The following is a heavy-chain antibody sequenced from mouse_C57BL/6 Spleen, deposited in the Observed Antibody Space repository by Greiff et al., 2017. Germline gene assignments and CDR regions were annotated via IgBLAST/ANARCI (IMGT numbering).Heavy chain of an antibody. D-gene: IGHD3-1*01. J-gene: IGHJ2*01. Sequence: QVQLKESGPGLVAPSQSLSITCTVSGFSLTSYAISWVRQPPGKGLEWLGVIWTGGGTNANSALKSRLSISTANSKSQFFLKMISLQTDDTARYYCARRGSSGLGYFDYWGQGTTLTVSS. V-gene: IGHV2-9-1*01. CDR1: GFSLTSYA. CDR3: ARRGSSGLGYFDY. CDR2: IWTGGGT.